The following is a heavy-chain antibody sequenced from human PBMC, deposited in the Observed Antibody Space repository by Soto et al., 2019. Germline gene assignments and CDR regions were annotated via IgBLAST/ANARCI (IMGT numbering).Heavy chain of an antibody. CDR3: AKFLERAYYYYYMDV. J-gene: IGHJ6*03. Sequence: PGGSLRLSCAASGFTFSSYAMSWVRQAPGKGLEWVSAISGSGGSTYYADSVKGRFTTSRDNSKNTLYLQMNSLRAEDTAVYYCAKFLERAYYYYYMDVWGKGTTVTVSS. CDR1: GFTFSSYA. V-gene: IGHV3-23*01. CDR2: ISGSGGST. D-gene: IGHD1-1*01.